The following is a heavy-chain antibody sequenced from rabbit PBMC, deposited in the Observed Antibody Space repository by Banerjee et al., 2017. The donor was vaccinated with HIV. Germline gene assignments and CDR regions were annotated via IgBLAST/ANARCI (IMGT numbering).Heavy chain of an antibody. V-gene: IGHV1S7*01. Sequence: QLEESGGDLVKPEGSLKLSCKASGFDFSSYYMSWVRQAPGKGLEWIGYIDPVLGVTYYASWVNGRITISTDNAQNTVFLQMNSLTAADTATYFCARGDSSSGWGFNLWGQGTLVTVS. D-gene: IGHD4-1*01. CDR3: ARGDSSSGWGFNL. CDR2: IDPVLGVT. J-gene: IGHJ4*01. CDR1: GFDFSSYY.